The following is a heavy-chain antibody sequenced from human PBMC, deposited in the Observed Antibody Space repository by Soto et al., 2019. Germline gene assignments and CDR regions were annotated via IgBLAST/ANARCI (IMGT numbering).Heavy chain of an antibody. D-gene: IGHD6-19*01. CDR1: GGSFNDYY. J-gene: IGHJ6*02. V-gene: IGHV4-34*01. CDR2: INHSGSA. CDR3: ARVAVSYDYYAMDV. Sequence: SETLSLTCAVYGGSFNDYYWSWIRQPPGKGPEWIGEINHSGSANYNPSLKSRVTISVDTSKNQFSLKLSSVTAADTAVYHCARVAVSYDYYAMDVWGQGTTVTVSS.